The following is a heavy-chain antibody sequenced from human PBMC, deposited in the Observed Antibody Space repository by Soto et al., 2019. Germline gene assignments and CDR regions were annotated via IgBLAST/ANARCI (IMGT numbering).Heavy chain of an antibody. Sequence: QVQLVQSGAEVKNPGASVKVSCKASGYTFTHYYIHWVRQAPGQGLEWMGMINPSGGSTRYAQKYQGRLTTTTDTSTNTVYMELSSLRAEDTAVYYCARPPFPGCINAICYPLDFWGQGALVTVSS. J-gene: IGHJ4*02. CDR1: GYTFTHYY. D-gene: IGHD2-8*01. V-gene: IGHV1-46*01. CDR2: INPSGGST. CDR3: ARPPFPGCINAICYPLDF.